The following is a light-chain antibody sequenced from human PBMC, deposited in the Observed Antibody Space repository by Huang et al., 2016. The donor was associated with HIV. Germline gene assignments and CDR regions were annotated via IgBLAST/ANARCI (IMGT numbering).Light chain of an antibody. CDR1: QSVSTF. V-gene: IGKV3-11*01. CDR3: QQHSYWPIT. J-gene: IGKJ5*01. Sequence: DIVLTQSPATLSLSPGERATVSCRASQSVSTFLALYQHKPGQAPSLLIFDASNRASGVPARFSGTGSGTDFTLTISSLEPSDVAVYYCQQHSYWPITFGRGTRLEI. CDR2: DAS.